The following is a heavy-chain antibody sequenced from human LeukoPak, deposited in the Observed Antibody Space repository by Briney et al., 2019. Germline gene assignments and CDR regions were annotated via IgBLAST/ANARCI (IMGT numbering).Heavy chain of an antibody. Sequence: GASLRLSCAASGFSLSNYGMTWVRQAPGKGLEWVSAISGGATSTYYADSVKGRFTISRDNSKNTLYLQMNSLRAEDTAVYYCARGFLRGYCSGGSCYPRSWGQGTLVTVSS. D-gene: IGHD2-15*01. CDR3: ARGFLRGYCSGGSCYPRS. V-gene: IGHV3-23*01. CDR1: GFSLSNYG. CDR2: ISGGATST. J-gene: IGHJ5*02.